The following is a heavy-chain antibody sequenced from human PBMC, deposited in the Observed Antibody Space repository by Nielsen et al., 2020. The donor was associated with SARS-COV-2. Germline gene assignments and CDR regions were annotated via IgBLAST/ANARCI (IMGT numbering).Heavy chain of an antibody. Sequence: SVKVSCKASGGTFSSYAISWVRQAPGQGLEWMGGIIPIFGTANYAQKFQGRVTITADESASTAYMELSSLRSEDTAVYYCARDRIELYYYYGMDVWGQGTTVTVSS. J-gene: IGHJ6*02. CDR1: GGTFSSYA. CDR3: ARDRIELYYYYGMDV. D-gene: IGHD1-7*01. CDR2: IIPIFGTA. V-gene: IGHV1-69*13.